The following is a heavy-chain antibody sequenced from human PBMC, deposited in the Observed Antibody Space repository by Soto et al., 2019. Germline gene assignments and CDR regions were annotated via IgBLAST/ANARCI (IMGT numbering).Heavy chain of an antibody. Sequence: PSETLSLTCAVYGGSFSGYYWSWIRQPPGKGLEWIGEINHSGSTNYNPSLKSRVTISVDTSKNQSSLKLSSVTAADTAVYYCARGKLSDYVWGSYRYNFDYWGQGTVVTVSS. D-gene: IGHD3-16*02. CDR1: GGSFSGYY. J-gene: IGHJ4*02. V-gene: IGHV4-34*01. CDR2: INHSGST. CDR3: ARGKLSDYVWGSYRYNFDY.